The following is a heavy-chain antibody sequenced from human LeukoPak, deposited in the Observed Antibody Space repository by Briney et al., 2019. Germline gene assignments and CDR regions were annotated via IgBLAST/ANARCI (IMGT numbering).Heavy chain of an antibody. V-gene: IGHV4-59*01. CDR3: ARFVRGLYYYYGMDV. J-gene: IGHJ6*02. CDR1: GGSISNYY. D-gene: IGHD3-10*02. CDR2: IYYSGST. Sequence: SETLSLTCTVSGGSISNYYWTCIRQPPGKGLEWVGYIYYSGSTNYNPSLKSRVTVSVDTSKNQFSLKLSSVTAAYTAVYYCARFVRGLYYYYGMDVWGQGTTVTVSS.